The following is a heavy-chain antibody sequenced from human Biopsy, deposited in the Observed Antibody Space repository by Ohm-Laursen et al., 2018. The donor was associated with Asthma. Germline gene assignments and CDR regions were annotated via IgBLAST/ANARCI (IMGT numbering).Heavy chain of an antibody. CDR2: IYYSGNT. CDR1: GGSISSGGYY. D-gene: IGHD6-19*01. Sequence: SQTLSLTCTVSGGSISSGGYYWSWIRQHPGKGLEWIGYIYYSGNTYYNPSLKSRVTISVDTSKNQFSLKLSSVTAADTAVYYCARDGSSVAGTPYGMDVWGQGTTVTVSS. CDR3: ARDGSSVAGTPYGMDV. V-gene: IGHV4-31*03. J-gene: IGHJ6*02.